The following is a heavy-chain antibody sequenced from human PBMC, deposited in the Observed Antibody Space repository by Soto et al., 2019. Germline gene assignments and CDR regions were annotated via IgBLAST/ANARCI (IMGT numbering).Heavy chain of an antibody. D-gene: IGHD2-8*01. CDR2: IIPIFGTA. J-gene: IGHJ6*02. V-gene: IGHV1-69*13. CDR3: AREDIVGYCTNGVCYDCMDV. CDR1: GGTFSSYA. Sequence: WASVKVSCKASGGTFSSYAISWVRQAPGQGLEWMGGIIPIFGTANYAQKFQGRVTITADESTSTAYMELSSLRSEDTAVYYCAREDIVGYCTNGVCYDCMDVWGQGTTVTVSS.